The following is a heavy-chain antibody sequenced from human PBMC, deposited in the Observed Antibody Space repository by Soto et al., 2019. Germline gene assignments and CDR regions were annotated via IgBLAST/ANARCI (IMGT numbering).Heavy chain of an antibody. CDR3: SKAAAAAFYYYYYGMDV. CDR2: ISSDGTKK. J-gene: IGHJ6*02. D-gene: IGHD6-13*01. V-gene: IGHV3-30-3*01. Sequence: QVQLVESGGGVVQPVRSLRLSCAASGFTFDSYAMHWVCQAPGKGLEWVAIISSDGTKKHFADSLKGRFTVSRDNSQNTVYLLMHILTGEDTAVYCCSKAAAAAFYYYYYGMDVLGQWTTVTVSS. CDR1: GFTFDSYA.